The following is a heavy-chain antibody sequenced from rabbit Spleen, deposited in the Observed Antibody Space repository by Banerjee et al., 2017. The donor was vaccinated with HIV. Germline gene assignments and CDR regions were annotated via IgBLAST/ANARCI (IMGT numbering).Heavy chain of an antibody. Sequence: QSLEESGGDLVKPGASLTLTCTASGFDLSSYYYMCWVRQAPGKGLEWIACIDGGRSGSTYYASWAKGRFTISKTSSTTVTLQMTSLTAADTATYFCAREDASIDGCYNLWGPGTLVTVS. CDR2: IDGGRSGST. CDR3: AREDASIDGCYNL. V-gene: IGHV1S40*01. D-gene: IGHD1-1*01. J-gene: IGHJ4*01. CDR1: GFDLSSYYY.